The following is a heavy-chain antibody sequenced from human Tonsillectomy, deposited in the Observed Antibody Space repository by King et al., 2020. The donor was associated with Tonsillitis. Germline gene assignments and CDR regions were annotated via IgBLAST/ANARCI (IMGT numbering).Heavy chain of an antibody. CDR1: GGTFSSYA. J-gene: IGHJ4*02. Sequence: VQLVESGAEVKKPGSSVKVSCKASGGTFSSYAISWVRQAPGQGLEWMGRIIPILGIANYAQKFQGRVTITADKSTSTAYMELSSLRSEDTAVYYCARDEGAGGGLIDYWGQGTLVTVSS. CDR2: IIPILGIA. CDR3: ARDEGAGGGLIDY. D-gene: IGHD3-10*01. V-gene: IGHV1-69*09.